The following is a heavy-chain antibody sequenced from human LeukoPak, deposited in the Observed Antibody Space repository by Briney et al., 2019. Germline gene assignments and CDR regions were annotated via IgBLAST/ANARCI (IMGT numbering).Heavy chain of an antibody. CDR3: AKRGSGWYEDYYYYMDV. Sequence: GGTLRLSCAASGSTFSTYGMSWVRQAPGKGLEWVSAIGGSGGGTYYADSVKGRFTISRDNSKNTLYLQMNSLRAEDTAVYYCAKRGSGWYEDYYYYMDVWGKGTTVTISS. J-gene: IGHJ6*03. CDR2: IGGSGGGT. D-gene: IGHD6-19*01. V-gene: IGHV3-23*01. CDR1: GSTFSTYG.